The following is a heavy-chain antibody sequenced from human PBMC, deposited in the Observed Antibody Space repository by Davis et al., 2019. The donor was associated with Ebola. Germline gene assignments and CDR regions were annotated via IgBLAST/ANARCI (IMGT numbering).Heavy chain of an antibody. J-gene: IGHJ6*02. CDR2: IDWDDDK. Sequence: SGPTLVKPTQTLTLTCTLSGFSLSTSGMCVSWIRQPPGKALEWLALIDWDDDKYYSTSLKTRLTISKDTSKNQVVLTMTNMDPVDTATYYCARIRREYYYGSGYYYYYYGMDVWGQGTTVTVSS. CDR3: ARIRREYYYGSGYYYYYYGMDV. CDR1: GFSLSTSGMC. D-gene: IGHD3-10*01. V-gene: IGHV2-70*01.